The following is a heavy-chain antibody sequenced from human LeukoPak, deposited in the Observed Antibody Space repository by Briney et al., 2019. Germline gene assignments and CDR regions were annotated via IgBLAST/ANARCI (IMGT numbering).Heavy chain of an antibody. CDR3: AKDWMSTIINYFDY. V-gene: IGHV3-23*01. D-gene: IGHD5-12*01. Sequence: GGSLRLSCVASGFTFSNYAMSWVRQTPGKGLEWVSSISGSGGSTHYADSVKGRFTISRDNSKNTLYLQMNSLRAEDTAVYYCAKDWMSTIINYFDYWGQGTLVTVSS. CDR1: GFTFSNYA. J-gene: IGHJ4*02. CDR2: ISGSGGST.